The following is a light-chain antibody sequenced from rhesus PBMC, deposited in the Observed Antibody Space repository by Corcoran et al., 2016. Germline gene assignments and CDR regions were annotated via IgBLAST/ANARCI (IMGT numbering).Light chain of an antibody. J-gene: IGKJ4*01. CDR1: QSISRW. Sequence: DIQMTQSPSSLSASVGDTVPITCRARQSISRWLAWYQQKPGKAPKLLIYKAASLHSGVPSRFSGIGSGTDFTLTISSLQSEDFASSYCPPYSNTPLTFGGGTKVELK. CDR3: PPYSNTPLT. V-gene: IGKV1-22*01. CDR2: KAA.